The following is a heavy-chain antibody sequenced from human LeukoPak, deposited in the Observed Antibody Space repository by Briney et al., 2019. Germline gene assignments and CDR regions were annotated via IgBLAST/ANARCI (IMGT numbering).Heavy chain of an antibody. D-gene: IGHD2-15*01. CDR2: IKQDGSEK. V-gene: IGHV3-7*01. Sequence: GGSLRLSCAAFGFTFSSYWMSWVCRAPGKGLEWVANIKQDGSEKYYVDSVKGRFTISRDNAKNSLYLQMNSLRAEDTAVYYCAREGYCSGGSCYDPFGYWGQGTLVTVSS. J-gene: IGHJ4*02. CDR1: GFTFSSYW. CDR3: AREGYCSGGSCYDPFGY.